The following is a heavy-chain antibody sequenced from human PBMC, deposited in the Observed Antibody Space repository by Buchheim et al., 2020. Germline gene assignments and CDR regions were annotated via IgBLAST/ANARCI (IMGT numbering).Heavy chain of an antibody. J-gene: IGHJ5*02. CDR2: IYYSGST. D-gene: IGHD3-9*01. Sequence: QVQLQESGPGLVKPSETLSLTCTVSGGSISSYYWSWIRQPPGKGLEWIGYIYYSGSTNYNPSLKSRVTISVATSKNQFSLKLSSVTAADTAVYYCARSNSGLTGDWFDPWGQGTL. CDR1: GGSISSYY. V-gene: IGHV4-59*01. CDR3: ARSNSGLTGDWFDP.